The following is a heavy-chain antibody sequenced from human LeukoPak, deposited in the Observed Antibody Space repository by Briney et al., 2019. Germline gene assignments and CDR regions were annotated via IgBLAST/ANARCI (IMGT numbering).Heavy chain of an antibody. J-gene: IGHJ3*02. CDR3: TRPYSGDYASDI. Sequence: SETLSLTCTVSGGSISSFYWSWIRQAPGKGLEWIGYIYNSGTTIYNPSLQSRATISVDTSQNQISLRLSSVTAADTAVYYCTRPYSGDYASDIWGQGTMVTVSS. CDR1: GGSISSFY. V-gene: IGHV4-59*08. D-gene: IGHD4-17*01. CDR2: IYNSGTT.